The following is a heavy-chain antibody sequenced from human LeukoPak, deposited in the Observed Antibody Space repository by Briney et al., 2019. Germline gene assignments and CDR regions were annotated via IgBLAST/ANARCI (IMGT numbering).Heavy chain of an antibody. Sequence: ASVKVSCKASGYTFTSYGISWVRQAPGQGLEWMGWISAYNGNTNYAQKLQGRVTMTTDTSTSTAYMELRSLRSDDTAVYYCARGKAPPFFVLPDYYMDVWSKGTTVTVSS. J-gene: IGHJ6*03. CDR3: ARGKAPPFFVLPDYYMDV. D-gene: IGHD3-3*02. CDR2: ISAYNGNT. CDR1: GYTFTSYG. V-gene: IGHV1-18*01.